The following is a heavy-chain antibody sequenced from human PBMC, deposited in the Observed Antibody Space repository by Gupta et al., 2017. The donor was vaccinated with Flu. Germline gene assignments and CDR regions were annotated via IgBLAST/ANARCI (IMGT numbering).Heavy chain of an antibody. CDR3: ARDKPATSYYYGREV. V-gene: IGHV1-2*02. D-gene: IGHD2-2*01. CDR1: GYY. CDR2: INPKSGVT. Sequence: GYYMHRGRQAPGQGLEWIGWINPKSGVTNYAQKFQGRVTLTSDTSISTAYMELSGLKSDDTAVYFCARDKPATSYYYGREVWGQGTTVIVSS. J-gene: IGHJ6*02.